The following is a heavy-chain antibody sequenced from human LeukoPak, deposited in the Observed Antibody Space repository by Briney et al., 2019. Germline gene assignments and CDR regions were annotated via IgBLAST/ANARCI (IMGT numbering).Heavy chain of an antibody. D-gene: IGHD6-19*01. V-gene: IGHV4-59*01. CDR2: IYYSGST. CDR1: GGSISSYY. J-gene: IGHJ4*02. Sequence: SETLSLTCTVSGGSISSYYWSWIRQPPGKGPEWIGYIYYSGSTNYNPSLKSRVTISVDTSKNQFSLKLSSVTAADTAVYYCARDVPPGGWYDYWGQGTLVTVSS. CDR3: ARDVPPGGWYDY.